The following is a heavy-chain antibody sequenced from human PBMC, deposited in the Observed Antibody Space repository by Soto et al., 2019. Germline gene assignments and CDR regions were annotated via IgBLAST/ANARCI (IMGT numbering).Heavy chain of an antibody. Sequence: GGSLRLSCAASGFSFSSYGMHWVRQAPGKGLEWVALISYDGTDEYYSDSVKGRFTISRDNAKNSLYLQMNSLRAEDTALYYCARGYCSGGSCYSGDVFDIWGQGTMVTVSS. CDR2: ISYDGTDE. V-gene: IGHV3-30*03. D-gene: IGHD2-15*01. J-gene: IGHJ3*02. CDR3: ARGYCSGGSCYSGDVFDI. CDR1: GFSFSSYG.